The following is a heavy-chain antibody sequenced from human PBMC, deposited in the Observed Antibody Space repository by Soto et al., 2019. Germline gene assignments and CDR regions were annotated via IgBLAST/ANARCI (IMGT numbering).Heavy chain of an antibody. CDR2: IKQDGSEV. Sequence: EVQLVESGGGLVQPGGSLRLTCTASGFTFSSSWMAWVRQAPGKGLEWVGNIKQDGSEVYYLDSVRGRFTISRDSAWKSLYLQVNSLRAEDTAVYYCAGIQYNWFDPWGQGTLVAVSS. V-gene: IGHV3-7*01. CDR1: GFTFSSSW. J-gene: IGHJ5*02. CDR3: AGIQYNWFDP.